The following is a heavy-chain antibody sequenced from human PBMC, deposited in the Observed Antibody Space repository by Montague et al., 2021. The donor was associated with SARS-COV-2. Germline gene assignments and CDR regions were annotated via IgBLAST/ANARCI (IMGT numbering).Heavy chain of an antibody. CDR1: GFTFSSYA. CDR3: ARDLLGSGWYGFDY. CDR2: ISYDGSNK. J-gene: IGHJ4*02. V-gene: IGHV3-30-3*01. Sequence: SLRLSCAASGFTFSSYAMHWVRQAPGKGLEWVAVISYDGSNKYYADSVKGRFTISRDNSKNTLYLQMNSLRAEDTAVYYCARDLLGSGWYGFDYWGQGTPVTVSS. D-gene: IGHD6-19*01.